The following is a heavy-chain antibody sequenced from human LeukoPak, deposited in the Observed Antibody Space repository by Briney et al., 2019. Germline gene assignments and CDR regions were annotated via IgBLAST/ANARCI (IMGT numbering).Heavy chain of an antibody. CDR3: ARVWRSYDFWSGFDENYYYMDV. CDR2: ISSSSSFI. D-gene: IGHD3-3*01. Sequence: MPGGSLRLSCAASGFTFSSYSMNWVRQAPGKGLQWVSFISSSSSFIYYTDSVKGRFTISRDNAKNSLYLQMNSLRAEDTAVYYCARVWRSYDFWSGFDENYYYMDVWGKGTRSPSP. CDR1: GFTFSSYS. J-gene: IGHJ6*03. V-gene: IGHV3-21*01.